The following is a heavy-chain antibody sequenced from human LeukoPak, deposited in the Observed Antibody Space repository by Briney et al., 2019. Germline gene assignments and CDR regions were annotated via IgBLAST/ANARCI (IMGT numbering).Heavy chain of an antibody. CDR3: ARTRIGGNWFDP. D-gene: IGHD1-26*01. CDR2: IDWDDDK. J-gene: IGHJ5*02. CDR1: GFSLSTSGMC. V-gene: IGHV2-70*01. Sequence: SGPTLVNPTQTPTLTCTFSGFSLSTSGMCVSWIRQPPGKALEWLTLIDWDDDKYYSTSLKTRLTISKDTSKNQVVLTMTNMDPVDTATYYCARTRIGGNWFDPWGQGTLVTVSS.